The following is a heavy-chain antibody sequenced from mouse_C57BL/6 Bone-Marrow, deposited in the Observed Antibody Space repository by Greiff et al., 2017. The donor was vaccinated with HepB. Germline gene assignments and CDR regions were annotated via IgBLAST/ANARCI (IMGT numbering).Heavy chain of an antibody. V-gene: IGHV14-4*01. CDR3: TTGLRRRTWFAY. J-gene: IGHJ3*01. D-gene: IGHD2-2*01. Sequence: EVQLQQSGAELVRPGASVKLSCTASGFNIKDDYMHWVKQRPEQGLEWIGWIDPEKGDTEYASKFQGKATITADTSSTTAYLQLSSLTSEDTAVYYCTTGLRRRTWFAYWGQGTLVTVSA. CDR1: GFNIKDDY. CDR2: IDPEKGDT.